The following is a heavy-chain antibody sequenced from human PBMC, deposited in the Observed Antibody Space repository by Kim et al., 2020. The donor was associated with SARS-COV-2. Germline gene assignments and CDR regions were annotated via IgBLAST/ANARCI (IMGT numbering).Heavy chain of an antibody. CDR3: AKESRKQWLVRPSCDY. V-gene: IGHV3-30*18. CDR1: GFTFSSYG. Sequence: GGSLRLSCAASGFTFSSYGMHWVRQAPGKGLEWVAVISYDGSNKYYADSVKGRFTISRDNSKNTLYLQMNSLRAEDTAVYYCAKESRKQWLVRPSCDYWG. CDR2: ISYDGSNK. J-gene: IGHJ4*01. D-gene: IGHD6-19*01.